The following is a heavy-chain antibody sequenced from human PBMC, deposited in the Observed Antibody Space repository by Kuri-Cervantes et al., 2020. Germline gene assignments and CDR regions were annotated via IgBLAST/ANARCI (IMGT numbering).Heavy chain of an antibody. D-gene: IGHD2-2*02. Sequence: GSLRLSCTVSGGSISSYYWSWIRQPPGKGLEWIGYIYYSGSTYYNPSLESRVTISVDTSKNQFSLKLSSVTAADTAVYYCARRPHACSSTSCYTGAWFDPWGQGTLVTVSS. J-gene: IGHJ5*02. CDR3: ARRPHACSSTSCYTGAWFDP. CDR2: IYYSGST. CDR1: GGSISSYY. V-gene: IGHV4-59*04.